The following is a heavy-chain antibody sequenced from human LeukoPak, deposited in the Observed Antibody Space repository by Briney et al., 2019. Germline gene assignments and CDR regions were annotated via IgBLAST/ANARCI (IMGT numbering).Heavy chain of an antibody. J-gene: IGHJ4*02. CDR3: ARDSRVLDGPVVTATIDY. CDR2: IYYSGST. D-gene: IGHD2-21*02. CDR1: GGSISSGGYY. V-gene: IGHV4-31*03. Sequence: SETLSLTCTVSGGSISSGGYYWSWIRQHPGKGLEWIGYIYYSGSTYYNPSLKSRVTISVDTSKNQFSLKLSSVTAADTAVYYCARDSRVLDGPVVTATIDYWGQGTLVTVSS.